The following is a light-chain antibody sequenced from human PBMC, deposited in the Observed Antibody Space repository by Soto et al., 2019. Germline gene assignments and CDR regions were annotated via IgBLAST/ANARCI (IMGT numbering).Light chain of an antibody. CDR3: QQRSNWPHT. V-gene: IGKV3-11*01. J-gene: IGKJ2*01. Sequence: EIVLTQSPATLSLSPGERATLSCRASQSISGYLAWYQQKPGQAPRLLIYDASNRATGIPGRFSGSGSGTDFTLTISSLEPEDFAFYYCQQRSNWPHTFGQGTKLEIK. CDR2: DAS. CDR1: QSISGY.